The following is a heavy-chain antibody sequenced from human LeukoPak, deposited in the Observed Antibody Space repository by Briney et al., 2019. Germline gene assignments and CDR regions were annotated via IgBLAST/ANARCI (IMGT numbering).Heavy chain of an antibody. D-gene: IGHD6-13*01. CDR1: GYTFTGYY. J-gene: IGHJ3*02. V-gene: IGHV1-2*02. Sequence: ASVKVSCKASGYTFTGYYMHWVRQAPGQGLEWMGWINPNSGGTNYAQKFQGRVTITRDTSISTAYMELSRLRSDDTAVYYCARDFRWYDAFDIWGQGTMVTVSS. CDR2: INPNSGGT. CDR3: ARDFRWYDAFDI.